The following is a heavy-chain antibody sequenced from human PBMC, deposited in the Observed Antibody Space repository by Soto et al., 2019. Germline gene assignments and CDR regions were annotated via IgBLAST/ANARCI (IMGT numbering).Heavy chain of an antibody. CDR1: GFTFSSYA. CDR2: ISGSGGST. CDR3: AKVPLSRLELLPGFDY. J-gene: IGHJ4*02. V-gene: IGHV3-23*01. Sequence: GGSLRLSCAASGFTFSSYAMSWVRQAPGKGLEWVSAISGSGGSTYYADSVKGRFTISRDNSKNTLYLQMNSLGAEDTAVYCCAKVPLSRLELLPGFDYWGQGTLVTVSS. D-gene: IGHD1-26*01.